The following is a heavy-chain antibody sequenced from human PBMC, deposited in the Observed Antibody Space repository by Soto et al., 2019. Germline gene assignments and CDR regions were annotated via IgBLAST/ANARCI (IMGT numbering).Heavy chain of an antibody. CDR2: IRSKAYGGTT. CDR3: TRDRGVILWFGVPFDY. Sequence: PGGSLRLSCTASGFTFGDYAMSWFRQAPGKGLEWVGFIRSKAYGGTTEYAASVKGRFTISRDDSKSIAYLQMNSLKTEDTAVYYCTRDRGVILWFGVPFDYWGQGTLVTVSS. J-gene: IGHJ4*02. CDR1: GFTFGDYA. D-gene: IGHD3-10*01. V-gene: IGHV3-49*03.